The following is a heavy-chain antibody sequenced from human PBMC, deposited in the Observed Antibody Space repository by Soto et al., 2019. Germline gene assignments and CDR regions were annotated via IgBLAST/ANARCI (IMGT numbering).Heavy chain of an antibody. CDR2: LVPVFGTA. V-gene: IGHV1-69*06. J-gene: IGHJ4*02. D-gene: IGHD3-10*01. Sequence: QVQLVQSGAEVKKPGSSVKVSCKASGGTFSSLAISWVRQAPGQGLEWMGGLVPVFGTANYAQKLQDRVTITADKATSTSYMELSSLRTEDTDVYYCARSPGVFDYWGQGTLVTVSS. CDR1: GGTFSSLA. CDR3: ARSPGVFDY.